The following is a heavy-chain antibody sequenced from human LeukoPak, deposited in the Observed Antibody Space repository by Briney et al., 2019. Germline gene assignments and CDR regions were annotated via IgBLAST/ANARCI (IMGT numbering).Heavy chain of an antibody. J-gene: IGHJ4*02. CDR3: ARGVDGYFDY. CDR2: ISSSSSYI. D-gene: IGHD6-19*01. Sequence: TGGSLRLSCAASGFTFSSYSMNWVRQAPGKGLEWVSPISSSSSYIYYADSVKGRFTISRDNAKNSLYLQMNSLRAEDTAVYYCARGVDGYFDYWGQGTLVTVSS. CDR1: GFTFSSYS. V-gene: IGHV3-21*01.